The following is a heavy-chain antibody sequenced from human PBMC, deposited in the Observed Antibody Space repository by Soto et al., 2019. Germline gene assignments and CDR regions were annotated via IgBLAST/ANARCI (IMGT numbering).Heavy chain of an antibody. Sequence: SETLSLTCAVYGGSFSGYYWSWIRQPPGKGLEWIGEINHSGSTNYNPSLKSRVTISVDTSKNQFSLKLSSVTAADTAVYYCARVILNNYYDSSGYRGIRFDYWGQGTLVTVSS. CDR3: ARVILNNYYDSSGYRGIRFDY. V-gene: IGHV4-34*01. J-gene: IGHJ4*02. D-gene: IGHD3-22*01. CDR1: GGSFSGYY. CDR2: INHSGST.